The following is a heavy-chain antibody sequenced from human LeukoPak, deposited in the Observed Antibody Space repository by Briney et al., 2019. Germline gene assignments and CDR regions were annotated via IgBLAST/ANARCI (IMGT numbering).Heavy chain of an antibody. D-gene: IGHD3-22*01. V-gene: IGHV3-30-3*01. CDR2: ISYDGSNK. Sequence: GRSLRLSCAASGFTFSSYAMHWVRQAPGKGLEWVAVISYDGSNKYYADSVKGRFTISRDNSKNTLYPQMNSLRAEDTAVYYCARDHGHSSGYYSSSPQYFQHWGQGTLVTVSS. CDR3: ARDHGHSSGYYSSSPQYFQH. CDR1: GFTFSSYA. J-gene: IGHJ1*01.